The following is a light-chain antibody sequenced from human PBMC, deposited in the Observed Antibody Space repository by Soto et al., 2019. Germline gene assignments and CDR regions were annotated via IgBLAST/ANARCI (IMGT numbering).Light chain of an antibody. J-gene: IGKJ1*01. CDR1: QSVSSN. V-gene: IGKV3-15*01. Sequence: EIVMTQSPATLSVSPGERATLSCRASQSVSSNLAWYQQKPGQAPRLRIYGASTRATGIPARFSGSGSGTEFTLTISSLQYEDFAVYYCQKYNNLWTFGQGTKVEIK. CDR3: QKYNNLWT. CDR2: GAS.